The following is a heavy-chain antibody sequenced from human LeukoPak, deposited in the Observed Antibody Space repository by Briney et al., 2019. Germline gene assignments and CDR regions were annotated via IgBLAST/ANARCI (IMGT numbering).Heavy chain of an antibody. J-gene: IGHJ3*02. D-gene: IGHD2-15*01. CDR1: GYTFTGYY. V-gene: IGHV1-2*02. CDR2: INPNSGGT. CDR3: AREREGGCPDAFDI. Sequence: GASVKVSCKASGYTFTGYYMHWVRQVPGQGLEWMGWINPNSGGTNYAQKFQGRVTMTRDTSISTAYMELSRLRSDDTAVYYCAREREGGCPDAFDIWGQGTMVTVSS.